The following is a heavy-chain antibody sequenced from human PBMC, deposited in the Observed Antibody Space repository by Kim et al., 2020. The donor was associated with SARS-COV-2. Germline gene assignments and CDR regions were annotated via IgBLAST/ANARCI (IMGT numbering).Heavy chain of an antibody. CDR1: GGSISSYY. D-gene: IGHD6-19*01. J-gene: IGHJ4*02. CDR3: ARGGSGLSHFDY. CDR2: IYYSGST. V-gene: IGHV4-59*01. Sequence: SETLSLTCTVSGGSISSYYWSWIRQPPGKALEWIGYIYYSGSTNYNPSLKSRVSTSVDTSKNQFSLKLSSVTAADTAVYYCARGGSGLSHFDYWGQGTLVNVSS.